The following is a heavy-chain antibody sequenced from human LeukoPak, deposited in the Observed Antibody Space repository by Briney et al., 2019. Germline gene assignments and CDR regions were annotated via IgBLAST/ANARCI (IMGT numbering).Heavy chain of an antibody. J-gene: IGHJ3*02. CDR1: GFTFSSCG. CDR2: IRYDGSNK. Sequence: GSLRLSCAASGFTFSSCGMHWVRQAPGKGLEWAAFIRYDGSNKYYADSVKGRFTISRDNSKNTLYLQMNSLRAEDTAVYYCAKSPNYIVVVPAAMGAFDIWGQGTMVTVSS. D-gene: IGHD2-2*01. V-gene: IGHV3-30*02. CDR3: AKSPNYIVVVPAAMGAFDI.